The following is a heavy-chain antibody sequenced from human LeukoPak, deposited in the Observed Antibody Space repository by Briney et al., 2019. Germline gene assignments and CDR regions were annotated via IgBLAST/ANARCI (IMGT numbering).Heavy chain of an antibody. V-gene: IGHV3-33*01. J-gene: IGHJ4*02. CDR2: IWYDGTNI. Sequence: TGTSLRLSCAASGLILSSYGIHWVRQAPGKGLEWVAVIWYDGTNIYYGDSVKGRFSISRDNSKNTVYLQMDSLRAEDTAVYYCARESSSVISHYFDYWGQGTLVTVSS. CDR1: GLILSSYG. CDR3: ARESSSVISHYFDY. D-gene: IGHD6-6*01.